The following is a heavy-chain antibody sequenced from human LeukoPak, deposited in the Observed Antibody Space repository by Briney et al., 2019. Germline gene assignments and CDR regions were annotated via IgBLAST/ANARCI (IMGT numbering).Heavy chain of an antibody. D-gene: IGHD2-2*01. V-gene: IGHV3-30*02. CDR1: GFTFSSYG. J-gene: IGHJ4*02. CDR2: IRYDGSNK. Sequence: GGSLRLSCAASGFTFSSYGMHWVRQAPGKGLEWVAFIRYDGSNKYYADSVKGRFTISRDNSKNTLYLQMNSLRAEDTAVYYCAKMGNIVVVPAAKEDYWGQGTLVTVSS. CDR3: AKMGNIVVVPAAKEDY.